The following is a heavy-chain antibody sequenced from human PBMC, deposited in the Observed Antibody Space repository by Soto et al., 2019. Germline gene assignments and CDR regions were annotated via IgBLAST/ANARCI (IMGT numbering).Heavy chain of an antibody. J-gene: IGHJ6*02. V-gene: IGHV4-4*02. CDR2: IYHSGST. CDR3: ARDGAAAGTGDYYYYGMDV. CDR1: GGSISSSNW. Sequence: SETLSLTCAVSGGSISSSNWWSWVRQPPGKGLEWIGEIYHSGSTNYNPSLKSRVTISVDKSKNQFSLKLSSVTAADTAVYHCARDGAAAGTGDYYYYGMDVWGQGTTVTVSS. D-gene: IGHD6-13*01.